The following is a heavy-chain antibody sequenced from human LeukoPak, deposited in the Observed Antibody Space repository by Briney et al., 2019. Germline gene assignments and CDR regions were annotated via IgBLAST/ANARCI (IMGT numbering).Heavy chain of an antibody. CDR3: AKEFAYGDYPHYFEY. CDR2: ISYDGSNK. Sequence: GRSLRLSCAASGFTFSTYGMHWVRQAPGKGLEWVAVISYDGSNKYYADSVKGRFTISRDNSKNTLSLQMNSLRAEDTAVYYCAKEFAYGDYPHYFEYWGQGTLVTVSS. D-gene: IGHD4-17*01. J-gene: IGHJ4*02. CDR1: GFTFSTYG. V-gene: IGHV3-30*18.